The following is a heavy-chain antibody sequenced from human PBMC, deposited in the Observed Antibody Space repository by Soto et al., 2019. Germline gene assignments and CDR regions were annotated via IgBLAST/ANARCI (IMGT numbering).Heavy chain of an antibody. D-gene: IGHD3-3*02. V-gene: IGHV1-46*01. CDR2: INPSGGGT. CDR3: ARDKPFSADY. CDR1: GYTFLDFY. J-gene: IGHJ4*02. Sequence: QVQLVQSGTEVKKPGASVKVSCKASGYTFLDFYIHWVRQAPGQGLEWMGFINPSGGGTTYAQQFQGRLTMTRDTSTSTVYMQLITLRSEDTAIYYSARDKPFSADYWGQGTLVT.